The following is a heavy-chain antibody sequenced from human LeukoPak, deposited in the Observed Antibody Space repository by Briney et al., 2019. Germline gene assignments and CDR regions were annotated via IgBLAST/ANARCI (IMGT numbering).Heavy chain of an antibody. J-gene: IGHJ4*02. V-gene: IGHV1-69*04. CDR1: GGTFCSYA. D-gene: IGHD3-10*01. Sequence: SVNVSCKASGGTFCSYAISWVRQARGQGLEWMGRIIPILGIANYAQKFQGRVTITADKSTSTAYMELSSLRSEDTAVYYCARAMVLDYWGQGTLVTVSS. CDR2: IIPILGIA. CDR3: ARAMVLDY.